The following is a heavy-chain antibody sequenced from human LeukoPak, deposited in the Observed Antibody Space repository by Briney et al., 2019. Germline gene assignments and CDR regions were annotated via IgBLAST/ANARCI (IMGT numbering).Heavy chain of an antibody. CDR2: IRQDGTEQ. CDR1: GFTFSNYV. V-gene: IGHV3-7*01. CDR3: AGPNYMDV. Sequence: GGSLRLSCAASGFTFSNYVMSWVRQAPGKGLEWVAYIRQDGTEQDYVDSVKGRFTISRDNAKNSLYLQMHSLRAEDTAVYYCAGPNYMDVWGKGTTVTISS. J-gene: IGHJ6*03.